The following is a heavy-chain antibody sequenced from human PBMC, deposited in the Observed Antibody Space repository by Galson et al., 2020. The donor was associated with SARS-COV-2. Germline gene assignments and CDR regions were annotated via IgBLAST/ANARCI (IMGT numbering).Heavy chain of an antibody. CDR1: GYYVSTTNY. J-gene: IGHJ2*01. CDR3: ARQGVNMIVLVTVPGWYFDL. Sequence: SATLSLTCTVSGYYVSTTNYWGWVRQPPGRGLEWIGSVYPSGTTYYNPSLKSRVTISVDTSKNQFSLRLDSVTAADTALYYCARQGVNMIVLVTVPGWYFDLWGRGTLVTVSS. D-gene: IGHD3-22*01. V-gene: IGHV4-38-2*02. CDR2: VYPSGTT.